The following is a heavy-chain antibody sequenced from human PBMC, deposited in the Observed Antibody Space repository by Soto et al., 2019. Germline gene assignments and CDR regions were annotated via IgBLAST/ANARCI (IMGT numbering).Heavy chain of an antibody. CDR1: GGSFSGCY. V-gene: IGHV4-34*01. CDR2: INHSGST. CDR3: ARGDADYYYYGMDV. Sequence: SETLSLTCAVYGGSFSGCYWSWIRQPPGKGLEWIGEINHSGSTNYNPSLKSRVTISVDTSKNQFSLKLSSVTAADTAVYYCARGDADYYYYGMDVWGQGTTVTVSS. J-gene: IGHJ6*02.